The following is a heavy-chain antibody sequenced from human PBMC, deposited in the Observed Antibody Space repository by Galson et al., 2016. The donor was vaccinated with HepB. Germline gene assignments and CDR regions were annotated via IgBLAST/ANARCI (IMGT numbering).Heavy chain of an antibody. D-gene: IGHD1-7*01. V-gene: IGHV3-30*03. CDR2: ISHDGSDK. CDR1: GFTFSNYS. Sequence: SLRLSCAASGFTFSNYSVNWVRQAPGKGLEWVSLISHDGSDKYYSDSMKGRFTISRDNSKNTLFLQMISLTGEDTAVYFCARSGGTTGTSFDFWGQGTLVTVSS. J-gene: IGHJ4*02. CDR3: ARSGGTTGTSFDF.